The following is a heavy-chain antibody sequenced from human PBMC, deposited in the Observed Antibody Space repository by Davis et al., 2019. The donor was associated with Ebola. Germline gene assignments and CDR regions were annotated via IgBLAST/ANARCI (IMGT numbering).Heavy chain of an antibody. CDR1: GGSFSGYY. D-gene: IGHD1-1*01. Sequence: SETLSLTCAVYGGSFSGYYWSWIRQPPGKGLEWIGEIYHSGSTNYNPSLKSRVTISVDKSKNQFSLKLSSVTAADTAVYYCAGQLESQVGGMDVWGQGTLVTVSS. CDR2: IYHSGST. CDR3: AGQLESQVGGMDV. J-gene: IGHJ4*02. V-gene: IGHV4-34*01.